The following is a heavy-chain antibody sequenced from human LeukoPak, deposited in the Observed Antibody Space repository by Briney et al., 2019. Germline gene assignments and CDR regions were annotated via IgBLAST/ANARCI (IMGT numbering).Heavy chain of an antibody. Sequence: SVKVSCKASGGTFSSYAISWVRQAPGQGLEWMGRIIPILGIANYAQKFQGRVTITADESTSTAYMELSSLRSEDTAVYYCARDLGGSGSYYFDYWGQGTLVTVSS. CDR3: ARDLGGSGSYYFDY. V-gene: IGHV1-69*04. CDR2: IIPILGIA. D-gene: IGHD3-10*01. CDR1: GGTFSSYA. J-gene: IGHJ4*02.